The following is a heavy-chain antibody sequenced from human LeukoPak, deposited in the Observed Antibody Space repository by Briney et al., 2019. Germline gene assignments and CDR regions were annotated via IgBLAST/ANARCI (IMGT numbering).Heavy chain of an antibody. CDR3: ARCIVGATLDY. CDR1: EFSFSSYW. J-gene: IGHJ4*02. V-gene: IGHV3-7*03. Sequence: GGSLRLSCAASEFSFSSYWMSWVRQAPGKGLEWVANIKQDGSEKYYVDSVKGRFTISRDNAKNSLYLQMNSLRAEDTAVYYCARCIVGATLDYWGQGTLVTVSS. CDR2: IKQDGSEK. D-gene: IGHD1-26*01.